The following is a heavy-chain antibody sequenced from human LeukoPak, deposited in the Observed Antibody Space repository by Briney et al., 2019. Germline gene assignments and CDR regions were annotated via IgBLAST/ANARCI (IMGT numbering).Heavy chain of an antibody. CDR3: STRAFSDTSPVA. J-gene: IGHJ5*02. D-gene: IGHD3-22*01. CDR2: IYPGNSDT. CDR1: GYSFASQW. Sequence: GESLKISCKHSGYSFASQWIGWVRQMPGKGLEWMGIIYPGNSDTIYTPSFQGQVSISDNKSTRPVFLQWGTLTASDPAMYCCSTRAFSDTSPVAWGQGTLVTVSS. V-gene: IGHV5-51*01.